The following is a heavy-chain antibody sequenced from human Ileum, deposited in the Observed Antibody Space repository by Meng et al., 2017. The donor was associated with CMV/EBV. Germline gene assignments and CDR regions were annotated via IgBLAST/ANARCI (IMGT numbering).Heavy chain of an antibody. CDR1: GFTFDDYA. CDR2: ISWNSGSI. J-gene: IGHJ6*02. Sequence: SLKISCAASGFTFDDYAMHWVRQAPGKGLEWVSGISWNSGSIGYADSVKGRFTISRDNAKNSLYLQMNSLRAEDTALYYCAKGLGYCSSTSCFTRHYYYYYGMDVWGQGTTVTVSS. D-gene: IGHD2-2*01. CDR3: AKGLGYCSSTSCFTRHYYYYYGMDV. V-gene: IGHV3-9*01.